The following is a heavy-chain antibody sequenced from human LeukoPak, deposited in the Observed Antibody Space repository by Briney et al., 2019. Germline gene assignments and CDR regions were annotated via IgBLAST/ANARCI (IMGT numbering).Heavy chain of an antibody. CDR2: MNPNSGNT. Sequence: ASVKVSCKASGYIFTGYYMHWVRQATGQGLEWMGWMNPNSGNTGYAQKFQGRVTITRNTSISTAYMELSSLRSEDTAVYYCARGGGRLGLVRRYYFDYWGQGTLVTVSS. V-gene: IGHV1-8*03. D-gene: IGHD3/OR15-3a*01. CDR3: ARGGGRLGLVRRYYFDY. CDR1: GYIFTGYY. J-gene: IGHJ4*02.